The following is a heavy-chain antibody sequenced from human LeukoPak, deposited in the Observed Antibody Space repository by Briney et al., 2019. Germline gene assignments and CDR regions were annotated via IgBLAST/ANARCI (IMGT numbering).Heavy chain of an antibody. CDR1: GYTFTSYG. V-gene: IGHV1-18*01. CDR3: ARGSCSSTSCYEDY. J-gene: IGHJ4*02. CDR2: ISAYNGNT. D-gene: IGHD2-2*01. Sequence: ASVKVSCKASGYTFTSYGISWVRQAPGQGLEWMGWISAYNGNTNYAQKLQGRVTITTDESTSTAYMELSSLRSEDTAVYYCARGSCSSTSCYEDYWGQGTLVTVSS.